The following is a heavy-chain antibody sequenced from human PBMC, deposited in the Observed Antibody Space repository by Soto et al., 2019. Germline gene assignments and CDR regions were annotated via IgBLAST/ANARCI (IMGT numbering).Heavy chain of an antibody. CDR3: AADSCTNGVCSYYYYYGMDV. J-gene: IGHJ6*02. V-gene: IGHV1-58*01. CDR1: GFTFTSSA. CDR2: IVVGSGNT. D-gene: IGHD2-8*01. Sequence: SVKVSCKASGFTFTSSAVQWVRQARGQRLELIGWIVVGSGNTNYAQKFQERVTITRDMSTSTAYMELSSLRSEDTAVYYCAADSCTNGVCSYYYYYGMDVWGQGTTVTVSS.